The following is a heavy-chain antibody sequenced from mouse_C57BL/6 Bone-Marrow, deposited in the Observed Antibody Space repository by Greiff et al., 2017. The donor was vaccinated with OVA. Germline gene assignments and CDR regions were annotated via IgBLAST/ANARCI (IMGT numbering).Heavy chain of an antibody. CDR1: GYSFTDYN. V-gene: IGHV1-39*01. CDR2: INPNYGTT. D-gene: IGHD2-4*01. CDR3: AREDDYDGYYYAMDY. J-gene: IGHJ4*01. Sequence: VQLQQSGPELVKPGASVKISCKASGYSFTDYNMNWVKQSNGKSLEWIGVINPNYGTTSYNQKFKGKAKLTVDQSSSTAYMQLNSLTSEDSAVYYCAREDDYDGYYYAMDYWGQGTSVTVSS.